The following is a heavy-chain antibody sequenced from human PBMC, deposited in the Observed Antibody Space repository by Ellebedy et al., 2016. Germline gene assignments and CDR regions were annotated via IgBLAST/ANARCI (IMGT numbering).Heavy chain of an antibody. J-gene: IGHJ4*02. V-gene: IGHV3-66*01. CDR2: IYSGGST. CDR3: ARDDRGGYCSGGSCYYPYYFDY. D-gene: IGHD2-15*01. CDR1: GFTVSSNY. Sequence: GESLKISXAASGFTVSSNYMSWVRQAPGKGLEWVSVIYSGGSTYYADSVKGRFTISRDNSKNTLYLQMNSLRAEDTAVYYCARDDRGGYCSGGSCYYPYYFDYWGQGTLVTVSS.